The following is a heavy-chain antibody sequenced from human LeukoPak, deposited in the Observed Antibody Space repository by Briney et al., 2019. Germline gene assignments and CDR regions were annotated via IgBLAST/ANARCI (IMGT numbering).Heavy chain of an antibody. CDR1: GFTFRDYW. Sequence: GGSLRLSCEASGFTFRDYWMTWGRQAPGKGLEWVANVKQGGTEKFYVDSVKGRFTISRDNGKNSLYLQMNSLRVEDTAIYYCARAGGTSWADYWGQGTLVTVSS. CDR2: VKQGGTEK. CDR3: ARAGGTSWADY. J-gene: IGHJ4*02. V-gene: IGHV3-7*01. D-gene: IGHD6-13*01.